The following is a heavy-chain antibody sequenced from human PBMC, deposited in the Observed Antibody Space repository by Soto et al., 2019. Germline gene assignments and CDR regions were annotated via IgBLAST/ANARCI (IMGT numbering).Heavy chain of an antibody. CDR2: ISYDGSNK. CDR3: AKDRGTMVRGVIITPQSFYYYYGMDV. V-gene: IGHV3-30*18. Sequence: GGSLRLSCAASGFTFSSYGMHWVRQAPGKGLEWVAVISYDGSNKYYVDSVKGRFTISRDNSKNTLYLQMNSLRAEDTAVYYCAKDRGTMVRGVIITPQSFYYYYGMDVWGQGTTVTVSS. D-gene: IGHD3-10*01. CDR1: GFTFSSYG. J-gene: IGHJ6*02.